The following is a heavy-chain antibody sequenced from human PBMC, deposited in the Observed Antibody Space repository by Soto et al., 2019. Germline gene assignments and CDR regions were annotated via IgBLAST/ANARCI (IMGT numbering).Heavy chain of an antibody. CDR3: ARGRYYYDSTGYYNFDY. CDR1: GGSLSSGAYY. CDR2: IYYTGSS. V-gene: IGHV4-31*03. Sequence: SETLSLTCTVSGGSLSSGAYYWSWIRQHPGKGLEWIGYIYYTGSSNYNPSLKSRVTISADTSKKQFSLKLSSVTAVDTAVYYCARGRYYYDSTGYYNFDYWGQGTLVTVSS. D-gene: IGHD3-22*01. J-gene: IGHJ4*02.